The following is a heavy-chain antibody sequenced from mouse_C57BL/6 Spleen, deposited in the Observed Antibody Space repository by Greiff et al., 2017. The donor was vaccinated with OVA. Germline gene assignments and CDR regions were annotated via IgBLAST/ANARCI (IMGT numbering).Heavy chain of an antibody. J-gene: IGHJ2*01. CDR3: ASKRDYCDY. CDR2: IYPSDSAT. V-gene: IGHV1-61*01. Sequence: VQLQQPGAELVRPGSSVKLSCKASGYTFTRYWMDWVKQRPGQGLEWIGNIYPSDSATHSNQKLKDKATLTVDKSSSTAYMQLSRLTSEDSAVYYCASKRDYCDYWGQGTTLTVSS. CDR1: GYTFTRYW.